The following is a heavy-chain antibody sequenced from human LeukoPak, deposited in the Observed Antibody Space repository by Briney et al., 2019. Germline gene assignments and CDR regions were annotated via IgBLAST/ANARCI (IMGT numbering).Heavy chain of an antibody. J-gene: IGHJ3*02. CDR3: AKDMAVSDKLVGHAFDI. V-gene: IGHV3-9*03. CDR1: GFTFDDYA. Sequence: PGGSLRLSCAASGFTFDDYAMNWVRQAPGKGLEWVSGISWNSGSIGYADSVKGRFTISRDNAKNSLYLQMNSLRAEDMALYYCAKDMAVSDKLVGHAFDIWGQGSMVTVSS. D-gene: IGHD1-26*01. CDR2: ISWNSGSI.